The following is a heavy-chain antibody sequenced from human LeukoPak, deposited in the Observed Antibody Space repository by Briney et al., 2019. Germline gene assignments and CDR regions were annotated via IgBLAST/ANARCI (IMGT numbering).Heavy chain of an antibody. CDR3: ARDSPWNPLDP. Sequence: SETLSLTCTVSGGSISSSSYYWGWIRQPSGKGLEWIGSIYYSGSTNYNPSLKSRVTISVHTSKNQFSLKLSSVTAADTAVYYCARDSPWNPLDPWGQGTLVTVSS. J-gene: IGHJ5*02. D-gene: IGHD1-1*01. V-gene: IGHV4-39*07. CDR1: GGSISSSSYY. CDR2: IYYSGST.